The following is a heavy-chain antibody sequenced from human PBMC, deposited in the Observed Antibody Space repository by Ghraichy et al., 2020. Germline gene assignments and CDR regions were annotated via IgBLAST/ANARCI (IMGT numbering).Heavy chain of an antibody. CDR3: ATDSLSGIAAAGPRYFDY. D-gene: IGHD6-13*01. Sequence: ASVKVSCKVSGYTLTELSMHWLRQAPGKGLEWMGGFDPEDGETIYAQKFQGRVTMAEDTSTDTAYMELSSLRSEDTAVYYCATDSLSGIAAAGPRYFDYWGQGTLVTVSS. CDR1: GYTLTELS. J-gene: IGHJ4*02. V-gene: IGHV1-24*01. CDR2: FDPEDGET.